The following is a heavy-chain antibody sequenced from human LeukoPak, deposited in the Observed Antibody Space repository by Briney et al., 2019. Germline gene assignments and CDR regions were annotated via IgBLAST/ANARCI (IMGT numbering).Heavy chain of an antibody. D-gene: IGHD6-13*01. CDR3: ARDLAGADDY. V-gene: IGHV3-74*01. CDR1: SFTFSKYW. J-gene: IGHJ4*02. Sequence: GGSLRLSCAASSFTFSKYWFHWVRQAPGKGLNWVSRIDTNGRTTDYADSVKGRFTISRDNPKNSLFLEMNSLRAEDTAVYYCARDLAGADDYWGQGTLVTVSS. CDR2: IDTNGRTT.